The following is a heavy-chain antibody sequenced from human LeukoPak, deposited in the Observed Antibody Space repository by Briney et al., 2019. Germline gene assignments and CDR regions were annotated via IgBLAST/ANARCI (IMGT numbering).Heavy chain of an antibody. V-gene: IGHV4-34*01. CDR1: GGSFSGYY. D-gene: IGHD5-18*01. CDR2: INHSGST. Sequence: SETLSLTCAVYGGSFSGYYWSWIRQPPGKGLEWIGEINHSGSTNYNPSLKSRVTISVDTSKNQFSLKLSSVTAADTAVYYCARILRGYSTGRDYWGQGTLVTVSS. CDR3: ARILRGYSTGRDY. J-gene: IGHJ4*02.